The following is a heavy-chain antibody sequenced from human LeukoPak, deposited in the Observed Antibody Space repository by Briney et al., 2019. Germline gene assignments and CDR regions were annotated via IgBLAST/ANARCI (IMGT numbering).Heavy chain of an antibody. D-gene: IGHD2-21*01. V-gene: IGHV3-30*18. Sequence: GGSLRLSCAASGFTFSSYGMHWVRQAPGKGLEWVAVISYDGSNKYYADSVKGRFTISRDNSKNTQYLQMNSLRAEDTAVYYCAKGYCGGDCPFDYWGQGTLVTVSS. CDR3: AKGYCGGDCPFDY. CDR2: ISYDGSNK. CDR1: GFTFSSYG. J-gene: IGHJ4*02.